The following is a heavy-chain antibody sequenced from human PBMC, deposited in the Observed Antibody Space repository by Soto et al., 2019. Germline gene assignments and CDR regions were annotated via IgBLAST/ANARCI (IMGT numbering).Heavy chain of an antibody. Sequence: QVQLVQSGAEVKKPGSSVKVSCKASGVTFSSYDISWVRQAHGQGLEWMGGIIPIFGTANYAQKFQGRVTITAAESASTADKELSSLRYEDTAVYYCAIGLMVRETYGMDVWRKRTTVTVSS. CDR3: AIGLMVRETYGMDV. J-gene: IGHJ6*04. V-gene: IGHV1-69*12. CDR2: IIPIFGTA. D-gene: IGHD3-10*01. CDR1: GVTFSSYD.